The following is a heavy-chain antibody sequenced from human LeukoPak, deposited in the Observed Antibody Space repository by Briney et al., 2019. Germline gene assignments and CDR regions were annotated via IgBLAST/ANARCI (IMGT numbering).Heavy chain of an antibody. V-gene: IGHV3-23*01. CDR3: ARFPGTDADY. CDR2: FSGSGSNT. CDR1: GFTFNNFA. J-gene: IGHJ4*02. D-gene: IGHD3/OR15-3a*01. Sequence: HSGGSLRLSCAASGFTFNNFAMSWLRQAPGKGLEWVSGFSGSGSNTYYVDSGKGRFTISRDNSKNSLYLQMNSLRAEDTAVYYCARFPGTDADYWGQGTLVTVSS.